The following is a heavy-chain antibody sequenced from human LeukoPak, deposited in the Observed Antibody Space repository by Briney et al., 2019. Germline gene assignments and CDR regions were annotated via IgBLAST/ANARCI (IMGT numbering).Heavy chain of an antibody. CDR2: IGTGGDT. Sequence: PGGSLRLSCAASGSTFSTYDMHWVRQATGKGLEWVSAIGTGGDTYYADSGKGRFTISRENAKNSLYLQMNSLRDGDTAVYYCAREGRGGLGAHDWYFDLWGRGTLVTVSS. CDR1: GSTFSTYD. D-gene: IGHD3-10*01. CDR3: AREGRGGLGAHDWYFDL. J-gene: IGHJ2*01. V-gene: IGHV3-13*04.